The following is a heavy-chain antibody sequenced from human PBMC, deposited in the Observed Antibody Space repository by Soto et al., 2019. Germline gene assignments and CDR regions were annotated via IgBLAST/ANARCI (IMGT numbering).Heavy chain of an antibody. CDR1: GYTFTSYY. CDR2: INPSGGST. Sequence: GASVKVSCKASGYTFTSYYMHWVRQAPGQGLEWMGIINPSGGSTSCAQKFQGRVTMTRDTSTSTVYTELSSLRSEDTAVYYCARDLGARYFDYWGQGTLVTVS. V-gene: IGHV1-46*01. CDR3: ARDLGARYFDY. J-gene: IGHJ4*02. D-gene: IGHD3-16*01.